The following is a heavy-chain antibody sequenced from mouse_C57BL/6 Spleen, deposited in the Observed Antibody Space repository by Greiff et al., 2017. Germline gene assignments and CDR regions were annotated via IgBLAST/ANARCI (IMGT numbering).Heavy chain of an antibody. CDR3: ARGGDYYGSSWNWYFDV. CDR1: GYTFTDHT. J-gene: IGHJ1*03. CDR2: IYPRDGST. V-gene: IGHV1-78*01. D-gene: IGHD1-1*01. Sequence: VQLQESDAELVKPGASVKISCKVSGYTFTDHTIHWMKQRPEQGLEWIGYIYPRDGSTKYNEKLKGKATLTEDKSTSTAYMQLNSLTSEDSAVYFCARGGDYYGSSWNWYFDVWGTGTTVTVSS.